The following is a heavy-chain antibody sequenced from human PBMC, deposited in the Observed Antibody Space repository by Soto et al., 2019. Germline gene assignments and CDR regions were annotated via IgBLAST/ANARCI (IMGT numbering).Heavy chain of an antibody. CDR3: AKIAPSMIVVVIPLFDY. Sequence: SGGSLRLSCTASGFTFGDYSINWFRRAPGKGLGWVGFIRRKPYGGTTGYAASVKGRFSIPRDDSKSIAYLQMSGLKTEDTAVYFCAKIAPSMIVVVIPLFDYWGQGTLVTVSS. CDR1: GFTFGDYS. J-gene: IGHJ4*02. D-gene: IGHD3-22*01. CDR2: IRRKPYGGTT. V-gene: IGHV3-49*03.